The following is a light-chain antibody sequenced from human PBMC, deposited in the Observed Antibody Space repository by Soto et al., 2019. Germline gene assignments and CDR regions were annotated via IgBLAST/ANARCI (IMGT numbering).Light chain of an antibody. J-gene: IGKJ1*01. CDR2: DAI. CDR3: QQYNSYSGA. CDR1: QGINNW. Sequence: DIQMTQSPSTLSASVGDRVTITCRASQGINNWLAWYQQKPGKAPKILIYDAISLESGVPSRFSGSGSGTEFTLTISSLQTDDFATYYCQQYNSYSGAFGQGTKVEIK. V-gene: IGKV1-5*01.